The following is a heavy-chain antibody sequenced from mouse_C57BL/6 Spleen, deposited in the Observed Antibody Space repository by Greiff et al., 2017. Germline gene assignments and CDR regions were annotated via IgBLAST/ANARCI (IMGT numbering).Heavy chain of an antibody. J-gene: IGHJ1*03. CDR3: ARNYDYDGYFDV. Sequence: QVQLKQSGAELVRPGSSVKLSCKASGYTFTSYWMDWVKQRPGQGLEWIGNIYPSDSETHYNQKFKDKATLTVDKSSSTAYMQLSSLTSEDSAVYYCARNYDYDGYFDVWGTGTTVTVSS. CDR2: IYPSDSET. CDR1: GYTFTSYW. V-gene: IGHV1-61*01. D-gene: IGHD2-4*01.